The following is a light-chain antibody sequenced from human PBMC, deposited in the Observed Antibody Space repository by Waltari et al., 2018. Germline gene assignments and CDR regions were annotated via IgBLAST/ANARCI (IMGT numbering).Light chain of an antibody. CDR1: SGDVGRYNY. V-gene: IGLV2-14*01. CDR2: DVT. J-gene: IGLJ2*01. CDR3: SSYTSDTTLI. Sequence: QSALTQPASVSGSPGQSITITCTGTSGDVGRYNYVSWFQQHPGKAPKLMIYDVTKRPSGISYRFSGSKSVNTASLTISGLQADDEADYYCSSYTSDTTLIFGGGTELTVL.